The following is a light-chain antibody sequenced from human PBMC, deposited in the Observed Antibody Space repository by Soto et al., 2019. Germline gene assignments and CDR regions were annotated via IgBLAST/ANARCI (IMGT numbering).Light chain of an antibody. CDR2: EVS. CDR3: MQSTQLPPT. CDR1: QSLLHITGETF. J-gene: IGKJ5*01. V-gene: IGKV2D-29*02. Sequence: VMTQPPLSLSVAPGQPASISCKSSQSLLHITGETFLFWYLQKPGQSPQLLIYEVSTRVSGVPDRFSGSGSGTDFTLEISRVETDDVGIYYCMQSTQLPPTFGQGTLLEVK.